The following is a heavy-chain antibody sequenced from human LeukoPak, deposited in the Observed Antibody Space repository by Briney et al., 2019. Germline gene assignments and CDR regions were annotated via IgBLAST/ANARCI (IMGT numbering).Heavy chain of an antibody. CDR3: ARGLSSGWVDY. D-gene: IGHD6-19*01. CDR1: GGSFSDDD. CDR2: NTQSGRT. Sequence: SETVSLTCAVYGGSFSDDDWTWIRQPPGKGLEWIGENTQSGRTNYNPSLKSRVTISVDTSKHQFSLNLSSATAADTAVYYCARGLSSGWVDYWGQGTLVTVSS. J-gene: IGHJ4*02. V-gene: IGHV4-34*01.